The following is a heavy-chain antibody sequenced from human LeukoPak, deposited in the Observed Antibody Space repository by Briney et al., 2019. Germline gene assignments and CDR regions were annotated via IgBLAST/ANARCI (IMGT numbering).Heavy chain of an antibody. CDR1: GYTLTELS. D-gene: IGHD1-1*01. CDR3: ARESSRTTGSLRGMDV. J-gene: IGHJ6*02. Sequence: ASVKVSCKVSGYTLTELSMHWVRQAPGQGLEWMGWINPNSGGTNYAQKFQGWVTMTRDTSISTAYMELSRLRSDDTAVYYCARESSRTTGSLRGMDVWGQGTTVTVSS. CDR2: INPNSGGT. V-gene: IGHV1-2*04.